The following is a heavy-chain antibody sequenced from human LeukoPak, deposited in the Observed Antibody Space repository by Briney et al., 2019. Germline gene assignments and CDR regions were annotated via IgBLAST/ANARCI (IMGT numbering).Heavy chain of an antibody. CDR2: IRGSGGST. Sequence: GGSLRLSGAASGFTFSSYAMSWVRQAPGKGLEWVSGIRGSGGSTSNADSVKGRFTISRDNSKNTLYLQMNSLRAEDTAVYYCANLYYYDSSGYYPINFGYWGQGTLVTVSS. CDR1: GFTFSSYA. CDR3: ANLYYYDSSGYYPINFGY. D-gene: IGHD3-22*01. V-gene: IGHV3-23*01. J-gene: IGHJ4*02.